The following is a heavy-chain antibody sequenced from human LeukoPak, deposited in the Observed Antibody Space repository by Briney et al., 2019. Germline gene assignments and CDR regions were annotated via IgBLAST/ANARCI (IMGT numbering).Heavy chain of an antibody. Sequence: GGSLRLSCAASGFTFSSSAMSWVRQAPGKGLDWVSGLSGGGGSTYYADSVKGRFTICRDNSKNTLYLQMNSLRAEDTAVYYCAKSGYCSSNSCSAGFDPWGQGTLVTVSS. J-gene: IGHJ5*02. D-gene: IGHD2-2*01. CDR1: GFTFSSSA. CDR3: AKSGYCSSNSCSAGFDP. V-gene: IGHV3-23*01. CDR2: LSGGGGST.